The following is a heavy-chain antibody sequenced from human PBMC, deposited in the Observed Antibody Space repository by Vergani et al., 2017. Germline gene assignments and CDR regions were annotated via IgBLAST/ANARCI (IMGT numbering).Heavy chain of an antibody. V-gene: IGHV4-34*01. CDR1: GGSFSGYY. D-gene: IGHD2-2*01. CDR2: INHSGST. CDR3: ARVAPLTYIVVVPAATRYWYFDL. Sequence: QVQLQQWGAGLLKPSETLSLTCAVYGGSFSGYYWSWIRQPPGKGLEWIGEINHSGSTNYNPSLKSRVTISVDTSKNQFSLKLSSVTAADTAVYYCARVAPLTYIVVVPAATRYWYFDLWGRGTLVTVSS. J-gene: IGHJ2*01.